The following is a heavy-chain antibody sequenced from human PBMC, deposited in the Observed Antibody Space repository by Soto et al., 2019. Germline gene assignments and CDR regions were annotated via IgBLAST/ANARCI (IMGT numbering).Heavy chain of an antibody. CDR3: AKDSSGTKYYYYGMDV. J-gene: IGHJ6*02. V-gene: IGHV3-30*18. Sequence: PGGSLRLSCAASGFTFSSYVMHWVRQAPGKGLEWVAVISYDGSNKYYADSVKGRFTISRDNSKNTLYLQMNSLRAEDTAVYYCAKDSSGTKYYYYGMDVWGQGTTVTVSS. CDR1: GFTFSSYV. CDR2: ISYDGSNK. D-gene: IGHD3-22*01.